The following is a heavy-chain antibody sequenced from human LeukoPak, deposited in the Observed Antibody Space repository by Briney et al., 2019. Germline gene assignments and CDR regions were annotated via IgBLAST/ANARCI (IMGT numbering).Heavy chain of an antibody. J-gene: IGHJ4*02. V-gene: IGHV3-7*01. D-gene: IGHD2-15*01. Sequence: GGSLRLSCAASGFTFSSYWMSWVRQAPGKGLEWVANIKQDGSEKYYVDSVKGRFTISRDNAKNSLYLQMNSLRAEDTAVYYCAREDIVVVVAATEEIYYFDYWSQGPLVTVSS. CDR3: AREDIVVVVAATEEIYYFDY. CDR1: GFTFSSYW. CDR2: IKQDGSEK.